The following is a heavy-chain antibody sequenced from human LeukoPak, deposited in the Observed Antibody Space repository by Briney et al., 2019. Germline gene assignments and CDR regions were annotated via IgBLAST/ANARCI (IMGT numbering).Heavy chain of an antibody. CDR1: GGSISSYY. Sequence: PSETLSLTCTVSGGSISSYYWSWIRQPPGKGLEWIGFIYYSGRTNYSPSLKSRVTISVDTSKNQFSLKLSSVTAADTAVYYCARGDDSGYDEGGFDYWGQGTLVTVSS. D-gene: IGHD5-12*01. J-gene: IGHJ4*02. CDR3: ARGDDSGYDEGGFDY. CDR2: IYYSGRT. V-gene: IGHV4-59*01.